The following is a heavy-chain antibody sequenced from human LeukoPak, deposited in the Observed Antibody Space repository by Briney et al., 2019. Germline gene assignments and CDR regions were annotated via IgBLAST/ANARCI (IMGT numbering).Heavy chain of an antibody. CDR2: INPNSGGT. CDR3: ARARRITIPYSSSWYGHNNWFDP. J-gene: IGHJ5*02. V-gene: IGHV1-2*06. Sequence: ASVKVSCKASGYTFTGYYMHWVRQAPGQGLEWMGRINPNSGGTNYAQKFQGRVTMTRDTSISTAYMELSSLRSEDTAVYYCARARRITIPYSSSWYGHNNWFDPWGQGTLVTVSS. CDR1: GYTFTGYY. D-gene: IGHD6-13*01.